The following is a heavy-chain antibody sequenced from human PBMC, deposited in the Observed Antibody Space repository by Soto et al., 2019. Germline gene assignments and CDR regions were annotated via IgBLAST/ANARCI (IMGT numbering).Heavy chain of an antibody. CDR2: IIPIFGTA. Sequence: QVQLVQSGAEVKKPGSSVKVSCKASGGTFSSYAISWVRQAPGQGLEWMGGIIPIFGTANYAQKFQGRVTITADESTSTGYMERSSLRSEDTAVYYCASYSGYDLDTAHYGMDVWGQGTTVTVSS. V-gene: IGHV1-69*01. CDR1: GGTFSSYA. D-gene: IGHD5-12*01. CDR3: ASYSGYDLDTAHYGMDV. J-gene: IGHJ6*02.